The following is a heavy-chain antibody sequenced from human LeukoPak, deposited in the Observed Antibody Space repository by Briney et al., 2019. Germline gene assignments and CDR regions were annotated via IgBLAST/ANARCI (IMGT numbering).Heavy chain of an antibody. CDR2: IYTSGST. CDR1: GGSISSYY. J-gene: IGHJ6*03. V-gene: IGHV4-4*09. Sequence: SETLSLTCTASGGSISSYYWSWIRQPPGKGLEWIGYIYTSGSTNYNPSLKSRVTISVDTSKNQFSLKLSSVTAADTAVYYCARGYGSGSYYSLGYYYYYMDVWGKGTTVTVSS. CDR3: ARGYGSGSYYSLGYYYYYMDV. D-gene: IGHD3-10*01.